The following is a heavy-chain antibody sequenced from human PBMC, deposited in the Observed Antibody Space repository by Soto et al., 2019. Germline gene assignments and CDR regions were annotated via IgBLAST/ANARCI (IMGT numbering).Heavy chain of an antibody. J-gene: IGHJ4*02. CDR3: ARDTRSGNYFSPFDS. D-gene: IGHD3-10*01. V-gene: IGHV3-7*01. CDR1: GFTFGSYW. Sequence: TGGSLRLSCAASGFTFGSYWMSWVRQAPGKGLEWVANIKQDGSEKYYVDSVNGRFTISRDNSKNSLYLQINSLRAEDTAVYYCARDTRSGNYFSPFDSWGQGSLVTVS. CDR2: IKQDGSEK.